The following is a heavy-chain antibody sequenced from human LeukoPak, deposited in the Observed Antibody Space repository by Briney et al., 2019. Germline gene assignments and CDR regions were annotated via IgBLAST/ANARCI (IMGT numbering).Heavy chain of an antibody. J-gene: IGHJ6*02. CDR2: IYSGGST. D-gene: IGHD5/OR15-5a*01. CDR3: ARPEGSTYYCYGMDV. Sequence: GGSLRLSCAASGFTVSSNYMSWVRQAPGKGLEWVSVIYSGGSTYYADSVKGRFTISRDNSKNTLYLQMNSLRAEDTAVYYCARPEGSTYYCYGMDVWGQGTTVTVSS. V-gene: IGHV3-66*04. CDR1: GFTVSSNY.